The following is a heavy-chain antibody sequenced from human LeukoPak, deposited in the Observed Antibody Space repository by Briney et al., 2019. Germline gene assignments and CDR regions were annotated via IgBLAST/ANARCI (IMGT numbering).Heavy chain of an antibody. CDR3: ARVVSRARSGWYYFDY. V-gene: IGHV4-39*07. CDR1: GGSISSSSYY. D-gene: IGHD6-19*01. CDR2: IYYSGST. J-gene: IGHJ4*02. Sequence: SETLSLTCTVSGGSISSSSYYWGWIRQPPGKGLEWIGSIYYSGSTYYNPSLKSRVTISVDTSKNQFSLKLSSVTAADTAVYYCARVVSRARSGWYYFDYWGQGTLVTVSS.